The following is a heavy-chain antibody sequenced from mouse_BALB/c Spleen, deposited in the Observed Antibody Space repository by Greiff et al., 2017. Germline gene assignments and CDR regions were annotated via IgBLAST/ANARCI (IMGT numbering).Heavy chain of an antibody. J-gene: IGHJ4*01. D-gene: IGHD1-1*01. CDR2: ISYSGST. Sequence: EVQRVESGPGLVKPSQSLSLTCTVTGYSITSDYAWNWIRQFPGNKLEWMGYISYSGSTSYNPSLKSRISITRDTSKNQFFLQLNSVTTEDTATYYCARTVVGKRYYYAMDYWGQGTSVTVSS. CDR3: ARTVVGKRYYYAMDY. V-gene: IGHV3-2*02. CDR1: GYSITSDYA.